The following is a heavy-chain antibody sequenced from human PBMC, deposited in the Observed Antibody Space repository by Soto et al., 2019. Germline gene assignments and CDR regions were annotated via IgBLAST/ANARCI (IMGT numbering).Heavy chain of an antibody. D-gene: IGHD3-3*01. Sequence: PGXSLRLSCAASGFTFSNYNLNWVRQAPGKGLEWVSYISSSSTIYYADSVKGRFTISRDNAKNSLYLQMNSLRDEDTAVYYCAREFFYDYWGQGTLVTVSS. V-gene: IGHV3-48*02. CDR2: ISSSSTI. CDR3: AREFFYDY. CDR1: GFTFSNYN. J-gene: IGHJ4*02.